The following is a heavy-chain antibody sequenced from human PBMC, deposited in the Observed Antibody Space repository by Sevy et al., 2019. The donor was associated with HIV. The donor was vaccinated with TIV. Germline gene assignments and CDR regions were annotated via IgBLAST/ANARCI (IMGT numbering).Heavy chain of an antibody. CDR3: AKDLFRITMVQGVRPFYYYYGMDV. CDR1: GFTFSSYG. D-gene: IGHD3-10*01. CDR2: IRYDGSNK. Sequence: GGSLRLSCAASGFTFSSYGMHWVRQAPGKGLEWVAFIRYDGSNKYYADSVKGRFTISRDNSKNTLYLQMNSRRAEDTALYYCAKDLFRITMVQGVRPFYYYYGMDVWGQGTTVTVSS. V-gene: IGHV3-30*02. J-gene: IGHJ6*02.